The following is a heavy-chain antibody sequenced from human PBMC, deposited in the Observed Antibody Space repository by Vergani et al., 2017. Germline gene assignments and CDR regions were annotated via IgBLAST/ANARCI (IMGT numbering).Heavy chain of an antibody. V-gene: IGHV3-30*02. J-gene: IGHJ4*02. CDR3: AKDRPDAARWGSGSYQGGFDY. CDR1: GFTFSSYG. D-gene: IGHD1-26*01. Sequence: QVQLVESGGGVVQPGGSLRLSCAASGFTFSSYGMHWVRQAPGQGLEWVAFIRYDGSNKYYADSVKGRFTISRDNSKNTLYLQMNSLRDEDTAVYYCAKDRPDAARWGSGSYQGGFDYWGQGTLVTVSS. CDR2: IRYDGSNK.